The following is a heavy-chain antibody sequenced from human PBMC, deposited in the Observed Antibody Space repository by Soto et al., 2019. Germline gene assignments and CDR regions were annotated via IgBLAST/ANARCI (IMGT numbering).Heavy chain of an antibody. J-gene: IGHJ6*02. Sequence: PSETLSLTCAVYGGYFSGYYLSWVRRPPGKGLEWIGYIYYSGTTSYNSSLMSRVTMSVDTSKNQFSLKLRSVTAADTAVYYCARDGRWSYGTPSTYYGMDVWGQGTTVTVSS. D-gene: IGHD1-26*01. V-gene: IGHV4-59*01. CDR3: ARDGRWSYGTPSTYYGMDV. CDR1: GGYFSGYY. CDR2: IYYSGTT.